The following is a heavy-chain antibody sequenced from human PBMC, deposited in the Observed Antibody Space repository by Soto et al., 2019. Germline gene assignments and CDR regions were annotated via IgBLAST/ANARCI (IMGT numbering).Heavy chain of an antibody. D-gene: IGHD3-22*01. V-gene: IGHV1-8*01. CDR3: ARTFYYDTSGSPNWFDP. Sequence: QVQLVQSGAEVKKPGASVKVSCKASGYTFTSYDINWVRQATGQGLEWMGWMNPNSGNTGYAQKFQGRVTMTRNTSISTAYMELSSLRSEDTAVYYCARTFYYDTSGSPNWFDPWGQGTLVTVSS. J-gene: IGHJ5*02. CDR1: GYTFTSYD. CDR2: MNPNSGNT.